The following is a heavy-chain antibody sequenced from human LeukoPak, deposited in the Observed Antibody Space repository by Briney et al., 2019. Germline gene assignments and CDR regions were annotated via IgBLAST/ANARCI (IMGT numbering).Heavy chain of an antibody. V-gene: IGHV4-59*12. CDR1: GAPINSFY. D-gene: IGHD3-3*01. CDR3: ARDLGVVISYWFDP. J-gene: IGHJ5*02. Sequence: SETLSLTCTVAGAPINSFYWSWIRQPPGRGLEWIGYVYYSGRTNYNPSLESRVAISIDTSKNQFSLKLSSVTAADTAVYYCARDLGVVISYWFDPWGQGTLVTVSS. CDR2: VYYSGRT.